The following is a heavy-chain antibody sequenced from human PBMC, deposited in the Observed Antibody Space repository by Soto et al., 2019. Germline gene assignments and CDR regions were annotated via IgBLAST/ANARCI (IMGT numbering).Heavy chain of an antibody. D-gene: IGHD3-3*01. Sequence: SETLSLTCAVYGGSFRGYYWSWIRQPPGKGLEWVGEINQSGSTNYNPSLKSRVTISVDTSKNQFSLKLSSVTAADTAVYYCARESITIFEVVTDYYGLDVWGQGTTVTVSS. CDR3: ARESITIFEVVTDYYGLDV. CDR2: INQSGST. V-gene: IGHV4-34*01. J-gene: IGHJ6*02. CDR1: GGSFRGYY.